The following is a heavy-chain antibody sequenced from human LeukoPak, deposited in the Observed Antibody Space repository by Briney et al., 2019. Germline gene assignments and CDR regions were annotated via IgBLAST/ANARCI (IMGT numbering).Heavy chain of an antibody. CDR2: ISAYNGNT. J-gene: IGHJ4*02. CDR1: GYTFTSYG. Sequence: GASVKVSCKASGYTFTSYGISWVRQAPGQGLEWMGWISAYNGNTNYAQKFQGRVTMTTDESTSTAYMELSSLRSEDTAVYYCARVFARSGEISGSYFYYWGQGTLVTVSS. CDR3: ARVFARSGEISGSYFYY. V-gene: IGHV1-18*01. D-gene: IGHD1-26*01.